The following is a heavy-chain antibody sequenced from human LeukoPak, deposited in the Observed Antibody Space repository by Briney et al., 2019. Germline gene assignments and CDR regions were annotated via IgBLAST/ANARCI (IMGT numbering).Heavy chain of an antibody. Sequence: SETLSLTCTVSGGSISSYYWAWIRQPPGKGLQWIGSFYYSGSTYYNPSLKGRVTISVDTSKNQFSLKLSSVTAADTAVYYCARETTVVIPSVSSSFDIWGQGTMVTVSS. J-gene: IGHJ3*02. CDR3: ARETTVVIPSVSSSFDI. CDR2: FYYSGST. V-gene: IGHV4-39*01. D-gene: IGHD4-23*01. CDR1: GGSISSYY.